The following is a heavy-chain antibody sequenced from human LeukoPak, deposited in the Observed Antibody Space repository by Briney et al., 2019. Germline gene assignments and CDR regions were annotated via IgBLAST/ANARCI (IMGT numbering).Heavy chain of an antibody. D-gene: IGHD3-16*02. Sequence: GASVKVSCKASGGTFSTYGISWVRQAPGQGPEWMGGIVPLSGTANYAQKFRDRVTITTDESTTIVYMDLSSLRSEDTAVYYCARGVYDYVWGTYRPRTFDIRGQGTMVAVSS. CDR2: IVPLSGTA. CDR1: GGTFSTYG. CDR3: ARGVYDYVWGTYRPRTFDI. V-gene: IGHV1-69*05. J-gene: IGHJ3*02.